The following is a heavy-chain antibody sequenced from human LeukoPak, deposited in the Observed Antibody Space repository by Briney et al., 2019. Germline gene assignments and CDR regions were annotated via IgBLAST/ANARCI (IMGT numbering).Heavy chain of an antibody. J-gene: IGHJ6*03. CDR1: GFTFSSYS. CDR2: ISSSSTI. CDR3: ARVETGDPSHYYYYYYMDV. Sequence: GGSLRLSCAASGFTFSSYSMNWVRQAPGKGLEWVSYISSSSTIYYADSVKGRFTISRDNAKNSLYLQMNSLRAEDTAVYYCARVETGDPSHYYYYYYMDVWGKGTTVTVSS. V-gene: IGHV3-48*04. D-gene: IGHD7-27*01.